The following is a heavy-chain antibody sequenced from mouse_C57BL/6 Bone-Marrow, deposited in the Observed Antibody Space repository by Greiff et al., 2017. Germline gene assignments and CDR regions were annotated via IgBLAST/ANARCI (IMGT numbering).Heavy chain of an antibody. D-gene: IGHD1-1*01. CDR3: ARSLIYYYGSSYDY. J-gene: IGHJ2*01. CDR1: GYTFTSYW. CDR2: IDPSDSYT. V-gene: IGHV1-69*01. Sequence: QVQLKQPGAELVMPGASVKLSCKASGYTFTSYWMHWVKQRPGQGLEWIGEIDPSDSYTNYNQKFKGKSTLTVDKSSSTAYMQLSSLTSEDSAVYYCARSLIYYYGSSYDYWGQGTTLTVSS.